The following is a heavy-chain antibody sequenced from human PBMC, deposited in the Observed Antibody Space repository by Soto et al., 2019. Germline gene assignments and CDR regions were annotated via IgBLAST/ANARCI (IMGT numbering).Heavy chain of an antibody. CDR1: GYTFTGYY. CDR2: INPNSGGT. V-gene: IGHV1-2*04. Sequence: ASVKVSCKASGYTFTGYYMHWVRQAPGQGLEWMGWINPNSGGTNYAQKFQGWVTMTRDTSISTAYMELSRLRSDDTAVYYCARQLRGDSYYYYYGMDVWGQGTTVTV. CDR3: ARQLRGDSYYYYYGMDV. J-gene: IGHJ6*02. D-gene: IGHD4-17*01.